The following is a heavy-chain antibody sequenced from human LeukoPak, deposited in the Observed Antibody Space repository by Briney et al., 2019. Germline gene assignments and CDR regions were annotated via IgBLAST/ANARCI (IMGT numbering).Heavy chain of an antibody. V-gene: IGHV3-7*03. J-gene: IGHJ4*02. CDR1: GFIFSSYA. CDR3: ARGPLIAAAGTW. Sequence: GGSLRLSCAASGFIFSSYAMNWVRQAPGEGLEWVAKINQDGTEKAYVDSVRGRFTISRDNAKNSLFLQMNSLRAEDTAVYYCARGPLIAAAGTWWGQGTLVTVSS. D-gene: IGHD6-13*01. CDR2: INQDGTEK.